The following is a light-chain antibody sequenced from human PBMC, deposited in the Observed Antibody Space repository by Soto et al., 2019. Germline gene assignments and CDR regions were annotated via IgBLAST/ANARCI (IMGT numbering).Light chain of an antibody. Sequence: EIVLTQSPATLSLSPGEGATLSCRASQSVNTYVAWYQQKPGQAPRLLIYDASNRATGIPARFSGSGTGTAFTLTISSLDPEDFAVYYCQQRSDWPLTCGGGAKVEIK. J-gene: IGKJ4*01. V-gene: IGKV3-11*01. CDR2: DAS. CDR3: QQRSDWPLT. CDR1: QSVNTY.